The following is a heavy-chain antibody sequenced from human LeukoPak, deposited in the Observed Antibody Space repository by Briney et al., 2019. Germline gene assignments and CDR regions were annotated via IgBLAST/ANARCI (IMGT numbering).Heavy chain of an antibody. CDR3: ARAGGYYYGSGSYPYGMDV. CDR2: IIPIFGTA. CDR1: GGTFSSYA. V-gene: IGHV1-69*13. Sequence: ASVKVSCKASGGTFSSYAISWVRQAPGQGLEWMGGIIPIFGTANYAQKFQGRVTITADESTSTAYMELSSLRSEDTAVYYCARAGGYYYGSGSYPYGMDVWGQGTTVTVSS. D-gene: IGHD3-10*01. J-gene: IGHJ6*02.